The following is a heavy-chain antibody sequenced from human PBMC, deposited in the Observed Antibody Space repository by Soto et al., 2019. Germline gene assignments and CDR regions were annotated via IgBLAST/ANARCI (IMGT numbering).Heavy chain of an antibody. D-gene: IGHD6-13*01. CDR3: ARGQQYYFGY. J-gene: IGHJ4*02. V-gene: IGHV3-66*01. CDR1: GFTVSRNY. CDR2: IYSGGTT. Sequence: GGSLRLSCAASGFTVSRNYLSWVRQAPGKGLEWVSVIYSGGTTDYADSVKGRFTISRDNSKNTVYLQMNSLRAEDTAVYYCARGQQYYFGYWGQGALVTVSS.